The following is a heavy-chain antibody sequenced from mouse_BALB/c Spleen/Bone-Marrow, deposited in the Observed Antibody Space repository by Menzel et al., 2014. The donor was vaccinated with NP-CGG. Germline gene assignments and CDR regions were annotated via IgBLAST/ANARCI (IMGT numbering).Heavy chain of an antibody. CDR3: ARGYYYGSTYYYAMDY. V-gene: IGHV2-9*02. J-gene: IGHJ4*01. D-gene: IGHD1-1*01. CDR1: GFSLTSYG. CDR2: IWAGGST. Sequence: VHLVESGPGLVAPSQSLSITCTVSGFSLTSYGVHWVRQPPGKGLEWLGVIWAGGSTNYNSALMPRLSISKDNSKSQVFLKMNSLQTDDTAMYYCARGYYYGSTYYYAMDYWGQGTSVTVSS.